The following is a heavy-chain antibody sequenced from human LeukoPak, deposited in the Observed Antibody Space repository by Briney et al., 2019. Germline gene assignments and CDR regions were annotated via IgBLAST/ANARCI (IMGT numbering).Heavy chain of an antibody. Sequence: GASVKVSCKASGYTFIGYYMHWVRQAPGQGLEWMGWINPNSGGTNYAQKFQGRVTMTRDTSISTAYMELSRLRSDDTAVYYCARVGAAAAEALFDYWGQGTLVTVSS. CDR2: INPNSGGT. D-gene: IGHD6-13*01. CDR3: ARVGAAAAEALFDY. V-gene: IGHV1-2*02. CDR1: GYTFIGYY. J-gene: IGHJ4*02.